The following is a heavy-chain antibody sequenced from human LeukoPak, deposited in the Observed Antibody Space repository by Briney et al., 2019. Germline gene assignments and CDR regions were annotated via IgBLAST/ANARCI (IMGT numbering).Heavy chain of an antibody. CDR3: AKDRGWELPTDYFDY. CDR2: IRYDGSNK. V-gene: IGHV3-30*02. J-gene: IGHJ4*02. Sequence: GGSLRLSCAASGFTFSSYGMHWVRQAPGTGLEWVAFIRYDGSNKYYADSVKGRFTISRDNSKNTLYLQMNSLRAEDTAVYYCAKDRGWELPTDYFDYWGQGTLVTVSS. CDR1: GFTFSSYG. D-gene: IGHD1-26*01.